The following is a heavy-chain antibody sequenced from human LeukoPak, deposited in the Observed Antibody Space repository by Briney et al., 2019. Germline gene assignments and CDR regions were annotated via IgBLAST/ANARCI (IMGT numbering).Heavy chain of an antibody. CDR1: GFTFSSYW. CDR2: INSDGSST. D-gene: IGHD6-13*01. Sequence: GGSLRLSCAAPGFTFSSYWMYWVRQAPGKGLVWVSRINSDGSSTSYADSVKGRCSISRDNAKNTLYLQMNSLRAEDTAVYYCARDLGSSWYYGMDVWGQGTTVTVSS. J-gene: IGHJ6*02. V-gene: IGHV3-74*01. CDR3: ARDLGSSWYYGMDV.